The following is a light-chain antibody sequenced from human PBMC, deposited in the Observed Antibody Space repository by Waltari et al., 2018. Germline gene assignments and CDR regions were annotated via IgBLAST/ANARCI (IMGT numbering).Light chain of an antibody. CDR1: SSDVGDYNY. CDR2: DVT. V-gene: IGLV2-11*01. J-gene: IGLJ2*01. CDR3: CSYAGRYTFDVV. Sequence: QSALTQPRSVSGSPGQSVTISCTGTSSDVGDYNYVSWYQQHPDKAPKLMIYDVTKRPSGVPYRFSGSKSGNTASLTISGLQAEDEADYYCCSYAGRYTFDVVFGGGTKLTVL.